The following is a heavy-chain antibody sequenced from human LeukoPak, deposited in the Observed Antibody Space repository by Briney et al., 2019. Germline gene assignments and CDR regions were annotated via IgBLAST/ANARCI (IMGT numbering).Heavy chain of an antibody. CDR3: ARHGSIAAREGFDP. CDR2: IYYSGST. D-gene: IGHD6-6*01. CDR1: AGSISSYY. J-gene: IGHJ5*02. V-gene: IGHV4-59*08. Sequence: SETLSLTCTVSAGSISSYYWSWLRQPPGKGLEWIGYIYYSGSTNYNPSLKSRVTISVDTSKNQFSLKLSSVTAADTAVYYCARHGSIAAREGFDPWGQGTLVTVSS.